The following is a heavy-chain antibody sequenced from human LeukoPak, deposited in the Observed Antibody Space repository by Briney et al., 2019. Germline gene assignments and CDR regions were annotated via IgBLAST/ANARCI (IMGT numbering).Heavy chain of an antibody. CDR2: MKPNTGGT. D-gene: IGHD3-22*01. Sequence: GASVTVSCTASGYTFTDRYIHWVRQAPGQGLEWMGWMKPNTGGTKYAEKFQGRVTMTRDTSISTAYMELNGLRSDDTAVYYCARGPGTRIVVSNEYFHHWGQGTLVTVSS. CDR3: ARGPGTRIVVSNEYFHH. J-gene: IGHJ1*01. CDR1: GYTFTDRY. V-gene: IGHV1-2*02.